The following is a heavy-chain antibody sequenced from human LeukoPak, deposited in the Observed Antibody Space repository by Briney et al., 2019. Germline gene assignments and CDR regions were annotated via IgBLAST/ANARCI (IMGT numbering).Heavy chain of an antibody. J-gene: IGHJ4*02. Sequence: PGGSLRPPCAASGFTFSSYSMNWVRQAPGKGLEWVSSISSSSSYIYYADSVKGRFTISRDNAKNSLYLQMHSLRAEDTAVYYCAKDRGYYYGSGSTLGYWGQGTLVTVSS. CDR1: GFTFSSYS. CDR3: AKDRGYYYGSGSTLGY. CDR2: ISSSSSYI. D-gene: IGHD3-10*01. V-gene: IGHV3-21*01.